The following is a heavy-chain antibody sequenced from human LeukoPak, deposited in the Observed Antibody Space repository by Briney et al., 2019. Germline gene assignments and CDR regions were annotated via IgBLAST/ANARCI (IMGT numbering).Heavy chain of an antibody. V-gene: IGHV1-8*01. CDR3: ARSTGYYYDSRNDY. Sequence: ASVKVSCKASGDTFTSYDINWVRQATGQGLEWMGWMNPNSGNTGYAQKFQGRVTMTRNTSISTAYMELSSLRSEDTAVYYCARSTGYYYDSRNDYWGQGTLVTVSS. CDR2: MNPNSGNT. J-gene: IGHJ4*02. CDR1: GDTFTSYD. D-gene: IGHD3-22*01.